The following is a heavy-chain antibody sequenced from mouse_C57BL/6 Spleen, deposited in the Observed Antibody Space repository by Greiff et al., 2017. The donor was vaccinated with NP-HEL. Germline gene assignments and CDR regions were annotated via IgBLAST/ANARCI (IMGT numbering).Heavy chain of an antibody. V-gene: IGHV1-26*01. CDR1: GYTFTDYY. J-gene: IGHJ2*01. D-gene: IGHD2-5*01. Sequence: VQLQQSGPELVKPGASVKISCKASGYTFTDYYMNWVKQSHGKSLEWIGDINPNNGGTSYNQKFKGKATLTVDKSSSTAYMELRSLTSEDSAVYYCARFYSNYAYYFDYWGQGTTLTVSS. CDR3: ARFYSNYAYYFDY. CDR2: INPNNGGT.